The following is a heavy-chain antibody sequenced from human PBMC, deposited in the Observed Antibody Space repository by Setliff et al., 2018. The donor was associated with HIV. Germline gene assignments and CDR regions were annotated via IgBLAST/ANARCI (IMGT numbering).Heavy chain of an antibody. J-gene: IGHJ4*02. CDR3: AAATTLDY. CDR1: GRSLSGYY. V-gene: IGHV4-34*01. CDR2: INQSGST. D-gene: IGHD1-26*01. Sequence: KASETLSLTCAVYGRSLSGYYWSWIRQPPGKGLEWIGEINQSGSTNYNPSLKSRVTISVDTSKNQFSLKLSSVTAADTAVYYCAAATTLDYWGQGTLVTVSS.